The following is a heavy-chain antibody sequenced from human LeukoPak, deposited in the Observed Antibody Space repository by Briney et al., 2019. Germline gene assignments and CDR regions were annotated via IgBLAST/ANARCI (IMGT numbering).Heavy chain of an antibody. CDR3: AKDNYDYGDYDGDDY. CDR1: GFTFSSYG. Sequence: PGGSLRLSCAASGFTFSSYGMHWVRQPPGKGLEWVAFIRYDGSNKYYADSVKGRFTISRDNSRDTLHLQMNSLRAEDTAVYYCAKDNYDYGDYDGDDYWGQGTLVTVSS. CDR2: IRYDGSNK. J-gene: IGHJ4*02. D-gene: IGHD4-17*01. V-gene: IGHV3-30*02.